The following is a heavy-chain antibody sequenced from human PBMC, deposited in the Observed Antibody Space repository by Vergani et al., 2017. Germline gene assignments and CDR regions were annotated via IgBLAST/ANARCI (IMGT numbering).Heavy chain of an antibody. CDR3: ATKSCGTPGCQIGYFRE. J-gene: IGHJ1*01. D-gene: IGHD1-1*01. CDR2: ITYNGNEK. Sequence: QAQSVESGGGVVRPGKSLRLSCVDSRLTFDAWGMHWVRRAPGKGLEWVATITYNGNEKYYADSVKGRFTISRDNSKSTLYLQMNSLRTEDTAVYYCATKSCGTPGCQIGYFREWGQGTLVTVSS. V-gene: IGHV3-30*03. CDR1: RLTFDAWG.